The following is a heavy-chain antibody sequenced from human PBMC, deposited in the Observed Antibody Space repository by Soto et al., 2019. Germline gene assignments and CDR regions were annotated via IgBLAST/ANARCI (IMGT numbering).Heavy chain of an antibody. CDR3: ARDRSYSKYYYYYYAMDV. CDR2: ISGVDGYS. J-gene: IGHJ6*01. V-gene: IGHV3-23*01. D-gene: IGHD4-4*01. Sequence: GGSLRLSCAASGFTFNNYAMNWVRQAPGKGLEWVSAISGVDGYSSYTDSVKGRFTISRDDSDNTLYLQMNSLTVEDTAVYFCARDRSYSKYYYYYYAMDVWGQGTTVTVSS. CDR1: GFTFNNYA.